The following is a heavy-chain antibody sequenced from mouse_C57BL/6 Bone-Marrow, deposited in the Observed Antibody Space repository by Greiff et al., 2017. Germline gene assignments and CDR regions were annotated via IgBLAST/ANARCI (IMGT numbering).Heavy chain of an antibody. Sequence: QVHVKQSGAELVRPGSSVKLSCKASGYTFTSYWMDWVKQRPGQGLEWIGNIYPSDGETHYNQKFKNKATLTADKSSSKAYMQICCLTSVDSSVYYCARVEISYGNRYWYFDVWGTGTTVTVSS. CDR2: IYPSDGET. J-gene: IGHJ1*03. D-gene: IGHD2-1*01. CDR3: ARVEISYGNRYWYFDV. CDR1: GYTFTSYW. V-gene: IGHV1-61*01.